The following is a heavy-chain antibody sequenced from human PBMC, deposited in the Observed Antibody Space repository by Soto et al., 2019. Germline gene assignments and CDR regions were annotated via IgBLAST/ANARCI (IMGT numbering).Heavy chain of an antibody. CDR3: AREGSSWGFDY. D-gene: IGHD6-13*01. CDR1: GGSISSGGYY. Sequence: QVQLQESGPGLVKPSQTLSLTCTVSGGSISSGGYYWSWIRQHPGKGLEWIGYIHYSGSAYYNPSLKSRITISVDTSENQFSLKLTSVTAADTAVYFCAREGSSWGFDYWGQGTLVTVSS. CDR2: IHYSGSA. V-gene: IGHV4-31*03. J-gene: IGHJ4*02.